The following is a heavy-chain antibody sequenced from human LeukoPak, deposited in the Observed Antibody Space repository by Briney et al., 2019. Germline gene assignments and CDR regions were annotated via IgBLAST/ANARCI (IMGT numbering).Heavy chain of an antibody. D-gene: IGHD2-15*01. CDR2: IYYSGST. CDR3: ARDAVSDMGMWYFDL. Sequence: SETLSLTCTVSGGSISSYYWSWIRQPPGKGLEWIGYIYYSGSTNYNPSLKSRVTISVDTSKNQFSLKLSSVTAADTAVYYCARDAVSDMGMWYFDLWGRGTLVTVSS. V-gene: IGHV4-59*12. CDR1: GGSISSYY. J-gene: IGHJ2*01.